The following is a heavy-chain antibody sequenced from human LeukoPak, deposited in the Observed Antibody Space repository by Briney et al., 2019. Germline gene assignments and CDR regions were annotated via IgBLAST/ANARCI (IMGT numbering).Heavy chain of an antibody. CDR3: ARHVLGATSWNVYYYMDV. Sequence: SETLSLTCTVSGGSISSYYWSWIRQPPGKGLEWIGSIYYSGSTYYNPSLKSRVTISVDTSKNQFSLKLSSVTAADTAVYYCARHVLGATSWNVYYYMDVWGKGTTVTVSS. V-gene: IGHV4-39*01. CDR2: IYYSGST. J-gene: IGHJ6*03. D-gene: IGHD1-26*01. CDR1: GGSISSYY.